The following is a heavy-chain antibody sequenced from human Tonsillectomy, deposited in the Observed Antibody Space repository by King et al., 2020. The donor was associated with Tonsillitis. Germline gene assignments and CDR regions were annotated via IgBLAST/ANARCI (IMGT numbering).Heavy chain of an antibody. CDR2: ISYDGNNK. Sequence: VQLVESGGGVVQPGRSLRLSCAASGFTFSTYAIHWVRQAPGKGLEWVAVISYDGNNKYYADSVKGRFTISRDNSKNTLYLQMNSLRAEDTAVYYCARVGGDCSSNSCYGNYYYYMDVWGKGTTVTVSS. CDR1: GFTFSTYA. V-gene: IGHV3-30*01. CDR3: ARVGGDCSSNSCYGNYYYYMDV. D-gene: IGHD2-2*01. J-gene: IGHJ6*03.